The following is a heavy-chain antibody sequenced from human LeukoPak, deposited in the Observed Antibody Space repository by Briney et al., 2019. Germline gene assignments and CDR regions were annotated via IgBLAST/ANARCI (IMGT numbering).Heavy chain of an antibody. J-gene: IGHJ5*02. V-gene: IGHV1-18*01. D-gene: IGHD6-19*01. CDR1: GYTFTSYG. CDR2: ISAYNGNT. Sequence: ASVKVSCKASGYTFTSYGISWVRQAPGQGLEWMGWISAYNGNTNYAQKLQGRVTMTTDTSTSTAYMELRSLRSDDTAVYYCARDRYSSGRRGGWFDPWGQGTLVTVSS. CDR3: ARDRYSSGRRGGWFDP.